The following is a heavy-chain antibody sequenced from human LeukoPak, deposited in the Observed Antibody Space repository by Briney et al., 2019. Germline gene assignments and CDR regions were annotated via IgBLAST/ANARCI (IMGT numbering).Heavy chain of an antibody. CDR2: ISGTGTTI. CDR1: GLTFSNYA. Sequence: GGSLRLSCAASGLTFSNYAMAWVRQAPGRGLEWVSGISGTGTTIYYADTVKGRFTISRDNPKNTLNLQMSSLRAGDTAVYYCAKRDAFDGSGYSPLFDSWGQGTLVTVSP. J-gene: IGHJ4*02. CDR3: AKRDAFDGSGYSPLFDS. V-gene: IGHV3-23*01. D-gene: IGHD3-22*01.